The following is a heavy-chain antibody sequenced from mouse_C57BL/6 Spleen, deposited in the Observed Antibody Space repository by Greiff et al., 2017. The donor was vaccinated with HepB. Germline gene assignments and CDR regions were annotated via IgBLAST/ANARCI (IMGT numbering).Heavy chain of an antibody. D-gene: IGHD1-1*01. J-gene: IGHJ2*01. Sequence: QVQLQQSGAELVMPGASVKLSCKASGYTFTSYWMHWVKQRPGQGLEWIGEIDPSDSYTNYNQKFKGKSTLTVDKSSSTAYMQLSSLTSEDSAVYYCARGNYYGSSSGYWGQGTTLTVSS. CDR1: GYTFTSYW. V-gene: IGHV1-69*01. CDR3: ARGNYYGSSSGY. CDR2: IDPSDSYT.